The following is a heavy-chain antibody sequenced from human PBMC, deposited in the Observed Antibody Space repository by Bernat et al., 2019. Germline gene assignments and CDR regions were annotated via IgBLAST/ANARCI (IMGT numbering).Heavy chain of an antibody. CDR1: GGSISSSSYW. V-gene: IGHV4-39*01. J-gene: IGHJ4*02. CDR2: IYYSGTT. CDR3: ARQTRADGWTFDY. D-gene: IGHD2-2*03. Sequence: QVQLQESGPGLVKPSETLSLTCTVSGGSISSSSYWWGWIRQPPGKGLEWIGSIYYSGTTYYNPSLKSRVTISVVTSKNQFSLKLSSVTAADTAVYYCARQTRADGWTFDYWGQGTLVTVSS.